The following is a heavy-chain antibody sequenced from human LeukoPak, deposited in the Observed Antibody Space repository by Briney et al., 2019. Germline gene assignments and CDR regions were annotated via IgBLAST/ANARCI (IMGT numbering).Heavy chain of an antibody. CDR2: IYHSGST. CDR3: ARDYLDDSSGYYSTLGYFQH. Sequence: SETLSLTCAVSGGSISSSNWWSWVRQPPGKGLEWIGEIYHSGSTNYNPSLKSRVTISVDKSKNQFSLKLSSVTAADTAVYYCARDYLDDSSGYYSTLGYFQHWGQGTLVTVSS. V-gene: IGHV4-4*02. J-gene: IGHJ1*01. CDR1: GGSISSSNW. D-gene: IGHD3-22*01.